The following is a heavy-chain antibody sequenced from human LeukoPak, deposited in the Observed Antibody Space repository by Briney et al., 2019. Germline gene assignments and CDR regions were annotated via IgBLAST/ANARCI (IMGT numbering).Heavy chain of an antibody. D-gene: IGHD3-22*01. Sequence: GRSLRLSCAASGFTFSSYGMHWVRQAPGKGLEWVTVISYDGSNNYYVDSVKGRFTISRDNSKNMLYLQMNSLRAEDTAVYYCAKTSRPYYDSTNLDYWGQGTLVTVSS. V-gene: IGHV3-30*18. CDR2: ISYDGSNN. CDR1: GFTFSSYG. CDR3: AKTSRPYYDSTNLDY. J-gene: IGHJ4*02.